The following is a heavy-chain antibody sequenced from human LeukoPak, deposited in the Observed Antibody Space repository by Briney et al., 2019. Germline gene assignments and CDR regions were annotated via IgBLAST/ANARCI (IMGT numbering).Heavy chain of an antibody. V-gene: IGHV1-69-2*01. CDR2: VDPEDGET. Sequence: ASVKVSCKVSGYTFTDYYMHWVQQAPGKGLEWMGLVDPEDGETLYAEKFQGRDTITADTSTDTAYMELSSLRSEDTAVYYCATEASYYYDSSGYSSSFDYWGQGTLVTVSS. CDR1: GYTFTDYY. CDR3: ATEASYYYDSSGYSSSFDY. J-gene: IGHJ4*02. D-gene: IGHD3-22*01.